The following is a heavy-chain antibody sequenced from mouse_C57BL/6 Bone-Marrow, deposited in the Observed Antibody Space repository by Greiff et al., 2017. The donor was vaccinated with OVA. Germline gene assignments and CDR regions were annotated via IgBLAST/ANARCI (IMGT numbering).Heavy chain of an antibody. V-gene: IGHV5-12*01. CDR1: GFTFSDYY. CDR2: ISNGGGST. Sequence: EVKVEESGGGLVQPGGSLKLSCAASGFTFSDYYMYWVRQTPEKRLEWVAYISNGGGSTYYPDNVKGRFTISRDNAKNTLYLQMSRLKAEDTAMYYCARRDQWYFDVWGTGTTVTVSS. CDR3: ARRDQWYFDV. J-gene: IGHJ1*03. D-gene: IGHD3-3*01.